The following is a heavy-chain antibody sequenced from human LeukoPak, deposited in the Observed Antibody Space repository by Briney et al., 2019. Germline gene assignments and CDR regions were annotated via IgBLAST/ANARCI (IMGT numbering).Heavy chain of an antibody. J-gene: IGHJ6*02. CDR3: ARTIGVTPLYGMDV. CDR1: GYTFTSYD. Sequence: ASVKVSCRASGYTFTSYDINWVRQATGQGLEWMGWMNPNSGNTGYAQKFQGRVTMTRNTSISTAYMELSSLRSEDTAVYYCARTIGVTPLYGMDVWGQGTTVTVSS. CDR2: MNPNSGNT. D-gene: IGHD2-21*02. V-gene: IGHV1-8*01.